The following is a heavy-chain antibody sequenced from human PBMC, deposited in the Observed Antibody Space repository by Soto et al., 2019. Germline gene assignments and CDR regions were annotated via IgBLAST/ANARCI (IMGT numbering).Heavy chain of an antibody. V-gene: IGHV3-66*01. J-gene: IGHJ3*01. CDR2: IYSGGST. Sequence: EVQLVESGGGLVQPGGSLRLSCAASGFSVGDNYMKWVRQAPGKGLEWVSLIYSGGSTFYADSVKGRFTISRDNSKNTLFLHMNNLRVDDTAVYYCARDRGYRWGQGTMVTVSA. D-gene: IGHD5-12*01. CDR3: ARDRGYR. CDR1: GFSVGDNY.